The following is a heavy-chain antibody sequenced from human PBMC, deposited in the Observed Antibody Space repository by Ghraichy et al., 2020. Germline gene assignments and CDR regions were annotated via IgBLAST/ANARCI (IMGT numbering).Heavy chain of an antibody. V-gene: IGHV3-23*01. CDR2: ISGSGGST. D-gene: IGHD6-13*01. CDR1: GFTFSSYA. CDR3: AKGLIWEQLVLPFFDY. J-gene: IGHJ4*02. Sequence: GGSLRLSCAASGFTFSSYAMSWVRQAPGKGLEWVSAISGSGGSTYYADSVKGRFTISRDNSKNTLYLQMNSLRAEDTAVYYCAKGLIWEQLVLPFFDYWGQGTLVTVSS.